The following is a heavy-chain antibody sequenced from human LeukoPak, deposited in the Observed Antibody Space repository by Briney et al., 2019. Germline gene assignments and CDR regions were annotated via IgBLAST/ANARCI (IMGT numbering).Heavy chain of an antibody. D-gene: IGHD3-10*01. Sequence: HGESLKISCKGSGYIFTSYWIGWVRQMPGKGLEWMGIIYPGDSDTRYSPSFQGQVTISADKSISTAYLQWSSLKASDTAMYYCARVGTMVRGVIVHFDYWGQGTLVTVSS. CDR2: IYPGDSDT. V-gene: IGHV5-51*01. CDR1: GYIFTSYW. J-gene: IGHJ4*02. CDR3: ARVGTMVRGVIVHFDY.